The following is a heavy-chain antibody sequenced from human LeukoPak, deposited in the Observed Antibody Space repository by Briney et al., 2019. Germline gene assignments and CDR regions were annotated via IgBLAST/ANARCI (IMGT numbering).Heavy chain of an antibody. CDR1: GFTFRNYA. CDR2: INSDGSST. CDR3: ARDTRKFWSRAPRRPFDY. J-gene: IGHJ4*02. D-gene: IGHD3-3*01. V-gene: IGHV3-74*01. Sequence: PGGSLRLSCAASGFTFRNYAMTWVRQAPGKGLVWVSRINSDGSSTSYADSVKGRFTISRDNAKNTLYLQMNSLRAEDTAVYYCARDTRKFWSRAPRRPFDYWGQGTLVTVSS.